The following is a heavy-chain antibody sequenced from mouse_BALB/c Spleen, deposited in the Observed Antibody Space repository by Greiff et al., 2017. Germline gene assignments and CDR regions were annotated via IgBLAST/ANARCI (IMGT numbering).Heavy chain of an antibody. Sequence: VQLQQSGADLAKPGASVKMSCTASGFTFTSSWMHWVKQRPGQGLEWIGYINPSTGYTEYNQKFKDKATMTADKSSSTAYMQMSSLTSEDSAVYYYARGNGYDSGWDYWGQGTTLTVSS. CDR1: GFTFTSSW. CDR2: INPSTGYT. V-gene: IGHV1-7*01. D-gene: IGHD2-14*01. J-gene: IGHJ2*01. CDR3: ARGNGYDSGWDY.